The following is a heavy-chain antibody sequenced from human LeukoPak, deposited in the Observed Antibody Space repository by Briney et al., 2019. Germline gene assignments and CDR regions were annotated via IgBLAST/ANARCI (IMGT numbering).Heavy chain of an antibody. J-gene: IGHJ4*02. CDR1: GFTFSDYY. CDR3: ARDRASLSHYFDY. Sequence: GGSLRLSCAASGFTFSDYYMSWIRQAPGKGLEWVSYISSSSSYTNYADSVKGLFTISRDNAKNSLYLQMNSLRAEDTAVYYCARDRASLSHYFDYWGQGTLVTVSS. V-gene: IGHV3-11*06. CDR2: ISSSSSYT. D-gene: IGHD3-16*02.